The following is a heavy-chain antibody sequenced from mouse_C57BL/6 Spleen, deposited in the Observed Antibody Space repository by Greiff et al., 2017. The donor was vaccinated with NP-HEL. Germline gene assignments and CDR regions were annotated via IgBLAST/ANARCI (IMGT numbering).Heavy chain of an antibody. V-gene: IGHV3-6*01. D-gene: IGHD3-1*01. CDR1: GYSITSGYY. CDR2: ISYDGSN. CDR3: ASGLYYFDY. J-gene: IGHJ2*01. Sequence: EVKLQESGPGLVKPSQSLSLTCSVTGYSITSGYYWNWIRQFPGNKLEWMGYISYDGSNNYNPSLKNRISITRDTSKNQFFLKLNSVTTEDTATYYCASGLYYFDYWGQGTTLTVSS.